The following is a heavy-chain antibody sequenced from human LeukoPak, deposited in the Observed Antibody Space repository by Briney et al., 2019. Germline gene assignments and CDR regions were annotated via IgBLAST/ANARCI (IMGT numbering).Heavy chain of an antibody. CDR1: GGSFSGYY. CDR3: ARVEYSSSSATDY. J-gene: IGHJ4*02. Sequence: SETLSLTCAVYGGSFSGYYWSWIRQPPGKGLEWIGEINHSGSTSYNPSFKSRVTISVDTSKNQFSLKLSSVTAADTAVYYCARVEYSSSSATDYWGQGTLVTVSS. CDR2: INHSGST. D-gene: IGHD6-6*01. V-gene: IGHV4-34*01.